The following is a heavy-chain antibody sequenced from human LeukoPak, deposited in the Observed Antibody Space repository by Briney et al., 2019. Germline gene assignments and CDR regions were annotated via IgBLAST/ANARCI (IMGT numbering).Heavy chain of an antibody. CDR2: IYYSGST. CDR3: AREAYCGGDCYSGFDY. Sequence: PSQTLSLTCTVSGGSISSGGYCWSWIRQPAGKGLEWIGYIYYSGSTNYNPSLKSRVTISVDTSKNQFSLKPSSVTAADTAVYYCAREAYCGGDCYSGFDYWGQGTLVTVSS. CDR1: GGSISSGGYC. V-gene: IGHV4-61*10. J-gene: IGHJ4*02. D-gene: IGHD2-21*02.